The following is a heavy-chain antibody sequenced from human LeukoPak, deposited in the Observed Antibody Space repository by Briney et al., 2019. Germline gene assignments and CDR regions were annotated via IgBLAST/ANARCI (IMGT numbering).Heavy chain of an antibody. D-gene: IGHD5-24*01. CDR3: AREGRDGYHS. V-gene: IGHV4-34*01. CDR2: INHSGST. CDR1: GGSFSGYY. Sequence: SETLSLTCAVYGGSFSGYYWSWIRQPPGKGLEWIGEINHSGSTNYNPSLKCRVTISVDTSKNQFSLKLSSVTAADTAVYYCAREGRDGYHSWGQGTLATVSS. J-gene: IGHJ4*02.